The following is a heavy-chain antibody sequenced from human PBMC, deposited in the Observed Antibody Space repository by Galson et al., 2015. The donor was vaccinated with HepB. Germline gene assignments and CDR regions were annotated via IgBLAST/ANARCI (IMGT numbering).Heavy chain of an antibody. Sequence: SVKVSCKASGYTFTSYGFNWVRQAPGQGLEWMGWISAYNGNTTYAQKFQGRVTMSTDTSTNRVYMELRSLRSDDTAVYYCARQWELQRAFDIWGQGTMVIVSS. J-gene: IGHJ3*02. D-gene: IGHD1-26*01. CDR3: ARQWELQRAFDI. CDR2: ISAYNGNT. CDR1: GYTFTSYG. V-gene: IGHV1-18*04.